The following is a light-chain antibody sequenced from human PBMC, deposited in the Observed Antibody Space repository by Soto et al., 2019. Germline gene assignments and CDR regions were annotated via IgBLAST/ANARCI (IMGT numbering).Light chain of an antibody. J-gene: IGKJ2*01. V-gene: IGKV3-20*01. CDR2: GAS. Sequence: PGERATLSCRASQSVRSNYLAWYQQKPGQSPRLLIYGASNRATGIPDRFSGSGSGTDFTLTISRLEPEDFAVFYCQHYGSSAYTFGQGTTLEIK. CDR3: QHYGSSAYT. CDR1: QSVRSNY.